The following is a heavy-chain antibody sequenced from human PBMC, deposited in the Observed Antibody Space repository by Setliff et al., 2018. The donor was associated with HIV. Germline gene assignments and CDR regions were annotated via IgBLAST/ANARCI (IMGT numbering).Heavy chain of an antibody. CDR3: ARTFLGPRSFYFDY. Sequence: ASVKVSCKISGYTLTEVSMHWVRQAPGKGLEWMGYFDPQDGKTIYAQKFQGRVIMTSDTATNTVYMEVRSLKSEDTAVYFCARTFLGPRSFYFDYWGQGTLVTVSS. D-gene: IGHD1-7*01. J-gene: IGHJ4*02. V-gene: IGHV1-24*01. CDR2: FDPQDGKT. CDR1: GYTLTEVS.